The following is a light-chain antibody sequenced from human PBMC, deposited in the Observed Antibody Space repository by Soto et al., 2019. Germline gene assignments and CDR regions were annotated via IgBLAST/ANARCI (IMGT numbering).Light chain of an antibody. Sequence: EIVLTQSPATLSLSPGERATLSCRASQSVSTYLAWYQQKPGQAPRLLIYDASNRATGIPARFSGSGSGTDCTLTISSLEPEDFAVYYCQQRSNWPLLTFGGGTKVEIK. CDR2: DAS. CDR3: QQRSNWPLLT. V-gene: IGKV3-11*01. CDR1: QSVSTY. J-gene: IGKJ4*01.